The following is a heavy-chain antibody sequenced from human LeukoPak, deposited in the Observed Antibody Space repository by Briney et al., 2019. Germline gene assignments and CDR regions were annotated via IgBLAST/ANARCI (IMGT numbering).Heavy chain of an antibody. CDR2: IKQDGSEK. CDR3: AREGSGYDSYYYYYYMDV. V-gene: IGHV3-7*01. D-gene: IGHD5-12*01. J-gene: IGHJ6*03. CDR1: GFTFSSYW. Sequence: PGGSLRLSCAASGFTFSSYWMSWVRQAPGKGLEWVANIKQDGSEKYYVDSVKGRFTISRDNAKNSLYLQMNSLRAEDTAVYYCAREGSGYDSYYYYYYMDVWGKGTTVTVSS.